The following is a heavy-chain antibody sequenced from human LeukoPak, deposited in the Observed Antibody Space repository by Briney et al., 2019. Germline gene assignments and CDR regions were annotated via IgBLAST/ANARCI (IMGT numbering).Heavy chain of an antibody. CDR2: IYPDDSDT. CDR1: GYSFTSYW. Sequence: GESLKISCKGSGYSFTSYWIGWVRQMPGKGLEWMGIIYPDDSDTRYSPSFQGQVTISADKSISTAYLQWSSLKASDTAMYYCARYSGYCSSTSCPAPYCYYGMDVWGQGTTVTVSS. V-gene: IGHV5-51*01. D-gene: IGHD2-2*01. J-gene: IGHJ6*02. CDR3: ARYSGYCSSTSCPAPYCYYGMDV.